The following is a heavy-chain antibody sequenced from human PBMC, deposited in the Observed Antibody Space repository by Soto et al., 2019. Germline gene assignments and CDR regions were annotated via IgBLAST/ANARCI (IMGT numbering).Heavy chain of an antibody. D-gene: IGHD3-9*01. V-gene: IGHV3-30*04. Sequence: QVQLVESGGGVVQPGRSLRLSCAASGFSFSSYTMHWVRQTPGRGLQWVAVTSYDGTNKYYADSVRGRFTISRDNSNSTLYLQMNNPRADDTAVYYCVGAAMWTGKGFEAWGQGTLLTVSS. J-gene: IGHJ5*02. CDR1: GFSFSSYT. CDR2: TSYDGTNK. CDR3: VGAAMWTGKGFEA.